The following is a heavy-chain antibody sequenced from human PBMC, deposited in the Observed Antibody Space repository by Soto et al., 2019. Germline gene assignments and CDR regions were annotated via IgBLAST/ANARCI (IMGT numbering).Heavy chain of an antibody. V-gene: IGHV1-2*02. Sequence: ASVKVSCKSSGYTFTGYYVHWVRQAPGQGLEWMGWINPNSGGTNYAQKFQGRVTMTRDTSISTDYMELSRLRSDDTAVYYCARASKPKSSTSCYDTWGQGNLVTV. D-gene: IGHD2-2*01. J-gene: IGHJ5*02. CDR3: ARASKPKSSTSCYDT. CDR2: INPNSGGT. CDR1: GYTFTGYY.